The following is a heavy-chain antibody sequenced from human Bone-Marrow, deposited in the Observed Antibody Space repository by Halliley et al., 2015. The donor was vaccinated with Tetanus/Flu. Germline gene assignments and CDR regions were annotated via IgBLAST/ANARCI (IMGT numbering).Heavy chain of an antibody. J-gene: IGHJ4*02. CDR3: AGGGFWAVGRDY. V-gene: IGHV3-48*03. CDR2: ISTSGGTK. CDR1: GFDFSVYE. D-gene: IGHD3-3*01. Sequence: SLRLSCAASGFDFSVYEMNWVRQAAGKGLEWVSYISTSGGTKYYADSVRGRFTISRDNAKHSLYLQMNSLRAEDTAVYYCAGGGFWAVGRDYWGQGTLATVSS.